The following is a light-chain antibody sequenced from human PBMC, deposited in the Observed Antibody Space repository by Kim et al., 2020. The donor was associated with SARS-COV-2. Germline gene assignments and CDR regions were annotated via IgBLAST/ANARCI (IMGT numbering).Light chain of an antibody. J-gene: IGLJ3*02. V-gene: IGLV3-1*01. Sequence: SVSPGQTASITCSGEKLGDKYASWYQQKPGQSPVLVIYQDRKRPSGIPERFSGSNSGNTATLTISGPQAMDEADYYCQAWDSSTWVFGGGTQLTVL. CDR3: QAWDSSTWV. CDR1: KLGDKY. CDR2: QDR.